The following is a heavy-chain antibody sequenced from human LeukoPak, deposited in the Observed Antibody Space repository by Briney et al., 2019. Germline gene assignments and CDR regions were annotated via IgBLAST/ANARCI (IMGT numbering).Heavy chain of an antibody. J-gene: IGHJ4*02. CDR2: INHSGST. D-gene: IGHD6-13*01. Sequence: SETLSLTCGVRGGSFSEYYWSWIRQSPGVGLEWIGEINHSGSTNYNPSLKSRVTISVDTPKNQFSLKLSSLTAADTAVYYCARVGTYTSSWYRFKYFDYWGQGTLVTVSS. V-gene: IGHV4-34*01. CDR1: GGSFSEYY. CDR3: ARVGTYTSSWYRFKYFDY.